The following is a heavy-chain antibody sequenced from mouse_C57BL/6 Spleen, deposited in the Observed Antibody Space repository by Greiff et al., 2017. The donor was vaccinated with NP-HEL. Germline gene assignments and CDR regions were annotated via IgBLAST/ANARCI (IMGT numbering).Heavy chain of an antibody. CDR3: ARWGTTGCAY. J-gene: IGHJ3*01. V-gene: IGHV1-26*01. CDR1: GYTFTDYY. Sequence: VQLQQSGPELVKPGASVKISCKASGYTFTDYYMNWVKQSHGKSLEWIGDINPNNGGTSYNQKFKGKATFTVDKSSSTAYMELRSLTSEESEVDDCARWGTTGCAYWGQVTMVTVSA. CDR2: INPNNGGT. D-gene: IGHD1-1*01.